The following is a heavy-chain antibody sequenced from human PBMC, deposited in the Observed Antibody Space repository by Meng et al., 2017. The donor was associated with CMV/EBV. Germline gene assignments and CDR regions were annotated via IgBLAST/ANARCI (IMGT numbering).Heavy chain of an antibody. CDR3: AREPPGNYIYYYYGMDV. CDR2: ISSSGSTI. J-gene: IGHJ6*02. CDR1: GFTFSSYW. D-gene: IGHD4-11*01. V-gene: IGHV3-48*04. Sequence: GESLKISCAASGFTFSSYWMSWVRQAPGKGLEWVSYISSSGSTIYYADSVKGRFTISRDNAKNSLYLQMNSLRAEDTAVYYCAREPPGNYIYYYYGMDVWGQGTTVTVSS.